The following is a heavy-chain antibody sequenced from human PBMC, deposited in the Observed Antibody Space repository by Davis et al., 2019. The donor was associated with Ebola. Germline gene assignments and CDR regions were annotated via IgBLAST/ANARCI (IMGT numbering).Heavy chain of an antibody. CDR2: IIPILGIA. CDR3: ARLLGDFWSGYYDY. V-gene: IGHV1-69*04. Sequence: SVTASCKASGGTFSSYAISWVRQAPGQGLEWMGRIIPILGIANYAQKFQGRVTITADKSTSTAYMELSSLRSEDTAVYYCARLLGDFWSGYYDYWGQGTLVTVSS. CDR1: GGTFSSYA. J-gene: IGHJ4*02. D-gene: IGHD3-3*01.